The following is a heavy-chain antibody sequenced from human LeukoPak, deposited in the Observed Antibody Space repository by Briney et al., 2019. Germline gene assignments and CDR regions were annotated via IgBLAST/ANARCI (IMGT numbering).Heavy chain of an antibody. CDR3: ARVFDAFDI. CDR1: GGSFSGYY. V-gene: IGHV4-59*01. CDR2: IYYSGST. Sequence: SETLSLTCAVYGGSFSGYYWSWIRQPPGKGLQWIGYIYYSGSTNYSPSLKSRVTISVDTSKNQVSLKLSSVTAADTAVYYCARVFDAFDIWGQGTMVTVSS. J-gene: IGHJ3*02.